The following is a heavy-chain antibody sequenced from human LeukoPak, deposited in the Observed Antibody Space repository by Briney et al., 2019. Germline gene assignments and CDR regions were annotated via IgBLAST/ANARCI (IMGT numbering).Heavy chain of an antibody. CDR2: IYYSGST. V-gene: IGHV4-61*01. Sequence: PSETLSLTCTVSGGSISSSSYYWSWLRQPPGKGLEWIGYIYYSGSTNYNPSLKSRVTISVDTSKNQFSLKLSSVTAADTAVYYCARDNADSSGYYYGMDVWGQGTTVTVSS. D-gene: IGHD3-22*01. J-gene: IGHJ6*02. CDR1: GGSISSSSYY. CDR3: ARDNADSSGYYYGMDV.